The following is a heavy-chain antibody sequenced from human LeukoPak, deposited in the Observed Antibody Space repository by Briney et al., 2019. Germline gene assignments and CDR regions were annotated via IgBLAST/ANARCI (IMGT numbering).Heavy chain of an antibody. D-gene: IGHD3-22*01. J-gene: IGHJ5*02. V-gene: IGHV3-9*01. Sequence: HPGGSLRLSCAASGFTFDDYAMHWVRQAPGKGLEWVSGISWNSGSIGYADSVKGRFTISRDNAKNSLYLQMNSLRAEDTALYYCAKEQYYYDSSGYSPFDPWGQGTLVTVSS. CDR3: AKEQYYYDSSGYSPFDP. CDR1: GFTFDDYA. CDR2: ISWNSGSI.